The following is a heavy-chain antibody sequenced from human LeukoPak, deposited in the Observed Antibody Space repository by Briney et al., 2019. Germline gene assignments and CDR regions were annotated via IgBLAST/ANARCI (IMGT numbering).Heavy chain of an antibody. CDR3: ARVSTSVHLDY. D-gene: IGHD1-26*01. J-gene: IGHJ4*02. CDR1: GYTFISYG. Sequence: ASVKVSCKASGYTFISYGLNWVRQAPGQGLEWLGWISTYNGNTIYAQKLQGRVTMTTDTSTSTAYMELRSLGSDDTAVYYCARVSTSVHLDYWGQGTPVTVSS. V-gene: IGHV1-18*01. CDR2: ISTYNGNT.